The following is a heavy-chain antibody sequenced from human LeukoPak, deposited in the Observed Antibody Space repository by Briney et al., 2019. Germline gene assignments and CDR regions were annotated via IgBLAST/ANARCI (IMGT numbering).Heavy chain of an antibody. V-gene: IGHV1-3*03. CDR1: GYTFTDYA. D-gene: IGHD1-26*01. J-gene: IGHJ5*02. CDR2: ITTGRGET. Sequence: ASVKVSCKASGYTFTDYALHWVRQAPGQSLEWMGWITTGRGETRYSQEFQRRITFTRDTSASTVYMDLSDLRSEDTAVYYCARDNSVGDYAWWFDPWGQGTLVTVSS. CDR3: ARDNSVGDYAWWFDP.